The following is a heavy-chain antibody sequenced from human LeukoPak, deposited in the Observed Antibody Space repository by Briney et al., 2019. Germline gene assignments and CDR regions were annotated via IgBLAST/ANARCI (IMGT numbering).Heavy chain of an antibody. D-gene: IGHD4-23*01. Sequence: SETLSLTCAVYGGSFSGYYWSWIRQPPGKGLEWIGEINHSGSTNYNPPLKSRVTISVDTSKNQFSLKLSSVTAAGTAVYYCARVDYGGNSGDYWGQGTLVTVSS. J-gene: IGHJ4*02. CDR1: GGSFSGYY. V-gene: IGHV4-34*01. CDR3: ARVDYGGNSGDY. CDR2: INHSGST.